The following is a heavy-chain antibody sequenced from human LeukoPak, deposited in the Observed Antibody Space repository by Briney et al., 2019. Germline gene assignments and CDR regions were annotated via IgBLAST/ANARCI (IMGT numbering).Heavy chain of an antibody. CDR3: ARDPSNTSGWKTWFDT. V-gene: IGHV1-18*01. J-gene: IGHJ5*02. D-gene: IGHD6-19*01. CDR1: GYTFTSYG. Sequence: ASVKVSCKASGYTFTSYGISWVRQAPGQGLEGVGWISGYNGDTNYAQKLQGRVTMTRDTSTTTVYMELRSLRSDDTAFYYCARDPSNTSGWKTWFDTWGQGTLVTVSS. CDR2: ISGYNGDT.